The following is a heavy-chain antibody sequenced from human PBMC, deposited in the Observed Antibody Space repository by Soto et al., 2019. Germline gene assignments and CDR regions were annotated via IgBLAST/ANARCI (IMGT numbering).Heavy chain of an antibody. J-gene: IGHJ3*02. D-gene: IGHD1-20*01. CDR1: EGTFSSYT. V-gene: IGHV1-69*02. CDR2: IIPILGIA. Sequence: QVQLVQSGAEVKKPGSSVKVSCKASEGTFSSYTISWVRQAPGQGLEWMGRIIPILGIADYAQKFQGRVTITADISKRTADMELSSLRSEDMAVYYCARGGLRYGAFDIWGQGTMVTVSS. CDR3: ARGGLRYGAFDI.